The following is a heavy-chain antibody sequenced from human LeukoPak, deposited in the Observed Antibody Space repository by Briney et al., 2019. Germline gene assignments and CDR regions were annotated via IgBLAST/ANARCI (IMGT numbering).Heavy chain of an antibody. CDR2: INHNGST. CDR3: VRDSSIVVVPANYGMDV. V-gene: IGHV4-34*01. Sequence: PSETLSLTCAVYGGSFSGYYWSWIRQPPGKGLEWIGEINHNGSTNYNPSLKSRVTISVDTSKNQFSLKLSSVTAADTAVYYCVRDSSIVVVPANYGMDVWGQGTTVTVSS. J-gene: IGHJ6*02. D-gene: IGHD2-2*01. CDR1: GGSFSGYY.